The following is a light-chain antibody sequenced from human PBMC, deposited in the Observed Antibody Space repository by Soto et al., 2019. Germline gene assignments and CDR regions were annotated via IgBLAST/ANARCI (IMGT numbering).Light chain of an antibody. CDR2: DAS. J-gene: IGKJ5*01. Sequence: EIVLTQSRCSLSFSPLERATLTGRASQSVSSSYLAWYQQKPGQAPRLLIYDASSRATGIPDRFSGSGSGTDFTLTISRLEPEDFAMYYCQQYGSSSITFGQGTRLEIK. CDR3: QQYGSSSIT. CDR1: QSVSSSY. V-gene: IGKV3-20*01.